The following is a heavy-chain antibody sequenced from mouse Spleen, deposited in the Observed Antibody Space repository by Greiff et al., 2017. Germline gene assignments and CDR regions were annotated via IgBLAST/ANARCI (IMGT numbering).Heavy chain of an antibody. J-gene: IGHJ2*01. CDR2: IDPSDSYT. CDR3: ARAIYYGSRWDY. Sequence: QVQLQQPGAELVMPGASVKLSCKASGYTFTSYWMHWVKQRPGQGLEWIGEIDPSDSYTNYNQKFKGKATLTVDKSSSTAYMQLSSLTSEDSAVYYCARAIYYGSRWDYWGQGTTLTVSS. V-gene: IGHV1-69*01. D-gene: IGHD1-1*01. CDR1: GYTFTSYW.